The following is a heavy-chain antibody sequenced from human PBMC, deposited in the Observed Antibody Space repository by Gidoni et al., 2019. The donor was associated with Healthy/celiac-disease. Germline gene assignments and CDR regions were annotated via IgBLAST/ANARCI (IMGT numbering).Heavy chain of an antibody. D-gene: IGHD4-17*01. J-gene: IGHJ5*02. V-gene: IGHV3-21*01. CDR1: GFTFSSYS. CDR3: ARNTTDQAAGS. CDR2: ISSSSTYI. Sequence: EVQLVESGGGLVKPGGSLRPSCAASGFTFSSYSMNWVRQAPGKGLEWVSSISSSSTYIYYADSVKGRFTISRDNAKNSLFLQMNSLRADDTAVYYCARNTTDQAAGSWGQGTLVTVSS.